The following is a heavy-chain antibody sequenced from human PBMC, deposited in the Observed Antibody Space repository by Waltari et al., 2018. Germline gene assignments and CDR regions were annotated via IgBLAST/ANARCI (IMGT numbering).Heavy chain of an antibody. V-gene: IGHV4-34*01. D-gene: IGHD2-2*02. CDR2: INHSGST. J-gene: IGHJ6*02. Sequence: QVQLQQWGAGLLKPSETLSLTCAVYGGSFSGYYWSWIRQPHGKGLEWIGAINHSGSTNYNPSLKSRVTISVDTSKNQFSLKLSSVTAADTAVYYCARRRVVPAAIRRGGMDVWGQGTTVTVSS. CDR3: ARRRVVPAAIRRGGMDV. CDR1: GGSFSGYY.